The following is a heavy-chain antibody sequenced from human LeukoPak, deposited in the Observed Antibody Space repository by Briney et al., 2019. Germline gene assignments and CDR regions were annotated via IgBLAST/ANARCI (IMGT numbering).Heavy chain of an antibody. Sequence: ASVKVSCKASGYTFTSYYMHWVRQAPGQGLEWMGITNPSGGSTSYAQKFQGRVTMTRNTSISTAYMELSSLRSEDTAVYYCARARIAAADSFDYWGQGTLVTVSS. J-gene: IGHJ4*02. V-gene: IGHV1-46*01. CDR3: ARARIAAADSFDY. CDR2: TNPSGGST. CDR1: GYTFTSYY. D-gene: IGHD6-13*01.